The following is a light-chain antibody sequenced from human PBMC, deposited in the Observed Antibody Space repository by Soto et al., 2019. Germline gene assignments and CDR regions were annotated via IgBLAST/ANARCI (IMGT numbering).Light chain of an antibody. CDR2: GAS. Sequence: EIVMTQSPATLSVSPGERATLSCRASQSVSSNLAWYQQKPGLAPRLLIYGASTRATGIPARFSGSGSGTEFTLTISSLQSEVFAVYYCQQYNNWPPRAWTFGQGTKVEIK. CDR3: QQYNNWPPRAWT. V-gene: IGKV3-15*01. CDR1: QSVSSN. J-gene: IGKJ1*01.